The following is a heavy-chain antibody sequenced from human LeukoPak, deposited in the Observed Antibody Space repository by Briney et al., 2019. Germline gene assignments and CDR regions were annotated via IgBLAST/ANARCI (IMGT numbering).Heavy chain of an antibody. D-gene: IGHD3-22*01. CDR2: ISYDGSNK. J-gene: IGHJ3*02. Sequence: GGSLRLSCAASGFTFSSYAMHWVRQAPGKGLEWVAVISYDGSNKYYADSVKGRFTISRDNSKNTLYLQMNSLRAEDTAVYYCARDRVPYYYDSSGFSDPFDIWGQGTMVTVSS. V-gene: IGHV3-30*04. CDR3: ARDRVPYYYDSSGFSDPFDI. CDR1: GFTFSSYA.